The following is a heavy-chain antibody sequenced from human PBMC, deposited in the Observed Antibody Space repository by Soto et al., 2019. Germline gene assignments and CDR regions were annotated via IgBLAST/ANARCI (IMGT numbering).Heavy chain of an antibody. Sequence: GGSLRLSCAASGFTFSSYAMSWVRQAPGEGLEWVSAISGSGGSTYYADSVKGRFTISRDNSKNTLYLQMNSLRAEDTAVYYCAKAPRLEKAYFDYWGQGTLVTVSS. D-gene: IGHD6-25*01. J-gene: IGHJ4*02. CDR3: AKAPRLEKAYFDY. CDR2: ISGSGGST. V-gene: IGHV3-23*01. CDR1: GFTFSSYA.